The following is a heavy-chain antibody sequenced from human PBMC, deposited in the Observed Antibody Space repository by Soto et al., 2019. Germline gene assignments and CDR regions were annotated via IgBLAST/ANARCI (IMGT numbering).Heavy chain of an antibody. J-gene: IGHJ4*02. V-gene: IGHV1-8*01. CDR2: MNPYSGNT. CDR3: ARASESVTARSTAYFFDS. CDR1: GYTFTSHD. Sequence: GASVKVSWKASGYTFTSHDINWVRQAPGQGLEWMGWMNPYSGNTGYAQKFQGRVSMTRNTSISIAYMELSSLRSEDTAVYYCARASESVTARSTAYFFDSWGQGTLVTVSS. D-gene: IGHD4-4*01.